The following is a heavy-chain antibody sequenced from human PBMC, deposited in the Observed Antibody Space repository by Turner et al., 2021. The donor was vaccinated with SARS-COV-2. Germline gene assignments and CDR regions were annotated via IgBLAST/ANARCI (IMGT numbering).Heavy chain of an antibody. J-gene: IGHJ6*02. CDR2: IYYSGST. Sequence: QLQLQESGPGLVKPSETLSLSCTVSGGSISSSSYYWGWIRWPPGKGLEWVGNIYYSGSTYYNPSLKSRFTISVDTSKNQFSLKLSSVTAADTAVYYCAGEVVAATRPYYYGMDVWGQGTTVTVSS. V-gene: IGHV4-39*02. CDR3: AGEVVAATRPYYYGMDV. CDR1: GGSISSSSYY. D-gene: IGHD2-15*01.